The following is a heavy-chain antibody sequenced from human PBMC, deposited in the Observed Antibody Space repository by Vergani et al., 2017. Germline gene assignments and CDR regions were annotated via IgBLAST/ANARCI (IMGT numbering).Heavy chain of an antibody. CDR1: GYTFSTYG. V-gene: IGHV1-18*01. CDR2: ISVYNGET. D-gene: IGHD1-26*01. Sequence: QVQLVQSGAEVKKPGASVKVSCKASGYTFSTYGISWVRQAPGQGLEWVGWISVYNGETKFAQKFQGRVTLTRDTSTDTAYMEMGSLRSDDTAVYYCARDRGNSGDYNFDYWGQGTLVTVSS. J-gene: IGHJ4*02. CDR3: ARDRGNSGDYNFDY.